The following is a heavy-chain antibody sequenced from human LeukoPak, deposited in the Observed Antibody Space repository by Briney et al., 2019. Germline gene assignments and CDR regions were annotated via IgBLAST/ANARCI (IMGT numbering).Heavy chain of an antibody. D-gene: IGHD3-10*01. CDR1: GFTFSSYR. CDR2: IKQDGSEK. J-gene: IGHJ4*02. Sequence: GGSLRLSCAASGFTFSSYRMNWVRQAPGKGLEWVANIKQDGSEKYYVDSVKGRFTISRDNAKNSLYLQMNSLRAEDTAVYYCARPLGGSDCWGQGTLVTVSS. V-gene: IGHV3-7*03. CDR3: ARPLGGSDC.